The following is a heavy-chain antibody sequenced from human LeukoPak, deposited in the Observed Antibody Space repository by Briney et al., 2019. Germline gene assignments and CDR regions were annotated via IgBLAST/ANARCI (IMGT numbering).Heavy chain of an antibody. J-gene: IGHJ3*02. CDR2: INPRSGSP. Sequence: ASVKVSCKASGYTFTSYYMHWVRQAPGQGLEWMGVINPRSGSPNYAQMFQGRVTMTRDTSTSTVYMELSSLRSEDTAVYYCARVRHYYGSGTYLDAFDIWGQGTMVTVS. CDR1: GYTFTSYY. V-gene: IGHV1-46*01. D-gene: IGHD3-10*01. CDR3: ARVRHYYGSGTYLDAFDI.